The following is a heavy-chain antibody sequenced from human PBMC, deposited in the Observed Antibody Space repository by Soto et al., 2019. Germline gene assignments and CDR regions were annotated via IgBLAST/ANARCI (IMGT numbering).Heavy chain of an antibody. Sequence: QVQLVQSGAEVKKPGASVKVSCKASGYTFTSYYMHWVRQAPGQGLEWMGIINPSGGSTSYAQKFQGRGTMTRDTSTSTVYMELSSLRSEDTAVYYCARARVVVVAAMNWFDPWGQGTLVTVSS. V-gene: IGHV1-46*01. J-gene: IGHJ5*02. CDR2: INPSGGST. CDR3: ARARVVVVAAMNWFDP. D-gene: IGHD2-15*01. CDR1: GYTFTSYY.